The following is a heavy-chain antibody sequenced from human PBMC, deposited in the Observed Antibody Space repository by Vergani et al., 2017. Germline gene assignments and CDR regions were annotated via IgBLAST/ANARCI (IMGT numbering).Heavy chain of an antibody. Sequence: QLQLQESGPGLVKPSETLSLTCTVSGGSISSSSYYWGWIRQPPGKGLEWIGSINYSGSTYYNPSLKSRVTISVDTSKNQFSLKLSSVTAADTAVDYWARELERRLAEDAFDIWGQGTMVTVSS. V-gene: IGHV4-39*07. CDR1: GGSISSSSYY. CDR3: ARELERRLAEDAFDI. D-gene: IGHD1-1*01. CDR2: INYSGST. J-gene: IGHJ3*02.